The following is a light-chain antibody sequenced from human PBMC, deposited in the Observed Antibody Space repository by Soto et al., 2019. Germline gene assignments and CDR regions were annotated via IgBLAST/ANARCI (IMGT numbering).Light chain of an antibody. CDR3: LQDYSYPRT. J-gene: IGKJ1*01. V-gene: IGKV1-6*01. CDR2: AAC. Sequence: AIQMTQSPSSLSASVGDRGTITCRASQGIRNDLGWYQQRPGKAPKLLIYAACTLQSGVPSRFSASGSGTDFTLTISSLQPEDFATYYCLQDYSYPRTFGQGTKVEI. CDR1: QGIRND.